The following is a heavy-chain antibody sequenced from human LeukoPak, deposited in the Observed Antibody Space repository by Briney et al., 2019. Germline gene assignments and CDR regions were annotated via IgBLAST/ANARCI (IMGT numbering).Heavy chain of an antibody. CDR2: INAGNGNT. CDR3: ARASGYYSTGDY. J-gene: IGHJ4*02. D-gene: IGHD3-22*01. V-gene: IGHV1-3*01. CDR1: GYTFTSYA. Sequence: ASVKVSCKASGYTFTSYAMHWVRQAPGQRLEWMGWINAGNGNTKYSRKFQGRVTITRDTSASTAYMELSSLRSEDTAVYYCARASGYYSTGDYWGQGTLVTVSS.